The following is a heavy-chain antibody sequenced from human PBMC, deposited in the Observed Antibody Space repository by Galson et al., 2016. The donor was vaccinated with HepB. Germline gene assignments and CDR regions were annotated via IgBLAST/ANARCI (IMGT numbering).Heavy chain of an antibody. Sequence: SLRLSCAASGFTFRSYSMNWVRQAPGKGLEWVSYIGAGGSNIYHADSVKGRFSISRDNAKNSLYLQMNNQSDEDTAVYYCARDHDDYDRNTFYYAFDYWGQGTLVTVSS. D-gene: IGHD3-22*01. V-gene: IGHV3-48*02. CDR3: ARDHDDYDRNTFYYAFDY. J-gene: IGHJ4*02. CDR2: IGAGGSNI. CDR1: GFTFRSYS.